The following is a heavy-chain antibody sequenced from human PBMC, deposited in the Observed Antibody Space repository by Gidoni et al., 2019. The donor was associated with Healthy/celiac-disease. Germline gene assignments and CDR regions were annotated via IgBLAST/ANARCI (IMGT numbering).Heavy chain of an antibody. CDR2: IKQDGSEK. J-gene: IGHJ6*04. Sequence: EVQLVESGGGLVQPGGSLRLCCAASGFTFSSYWMSWVRQAPGKGLEWVANIKQDGSEKYYVDSVKGRFTISRDNAKNSLYLQMNSLRAEDTAVYYCARYPAAAGIVAGGLDVWGKGTTVTVSS. V-gene: IGHV3-7*03. CDR1: GFTFSSYW. D-gene: IGHD6-13*01. CDR3: ARYPAAAGIVAGGLDV.